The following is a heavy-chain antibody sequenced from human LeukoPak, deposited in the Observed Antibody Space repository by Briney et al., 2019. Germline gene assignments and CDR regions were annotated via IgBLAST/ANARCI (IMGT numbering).Heavy chain of an antibody. J-gene: IGHJ3*02. Sequence: SETLSLTCTVSGGSISSYYWSWIRQPPGKGLEWIGYIYYSGSTNYNPSLKSRVTISVDTSKSQFSLKLSSVTAADTAVYYCARISIAASGAFDIWGQGTMVTVSS. D-gene: IGHD6-25*01. CDR3: ARISIAASGAFDI. CDR1: GGSISSYY. V-gene: IGHV4-59*01. CDR2: IYYSGST.